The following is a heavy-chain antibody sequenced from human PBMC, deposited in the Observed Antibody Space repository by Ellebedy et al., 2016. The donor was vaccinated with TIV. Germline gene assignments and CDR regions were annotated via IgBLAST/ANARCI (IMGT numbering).Heavy chain of an antibody. J-gene: IGHJ4*02. CDR1: GFTFSSYS. D-gene: IGHD5-18*01. Sequence: PGGSLRLSCAASGFTFSSYSMNRVRQAPGKGLEWVSSISTTSFYMDYADSVRGRFTISRDNSKSTLDLQMSSLRAEDTAVYYCAKDRTPGDGYWVFDDWGQGTLVTVSS. V-gene: IGHV3-21*04. CDR3: AKDRTPGDGYWVFDD. CDR2: ISTTSFYM.